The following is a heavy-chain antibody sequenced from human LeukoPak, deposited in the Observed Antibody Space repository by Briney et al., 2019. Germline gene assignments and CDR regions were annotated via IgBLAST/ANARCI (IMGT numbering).Heavy chain of an antibody. D-gene: IGHD1-14*01. CDR2: VYRGGGA. CDR3: ARGTDNGY. Sequence: GGSLRLSCAASGFTVSSSFMSWVRQVPGKGLEWVSVVYRGGGADYADSVKGRFAISTDNSKNTLYLQMNSLRAEDTAVYYCARGTDNGYWGQGTLVTVSS. CDR1: GFTVSSSF. V-gene: IGHV3-53*01. J-gene: IGHJ4*02.